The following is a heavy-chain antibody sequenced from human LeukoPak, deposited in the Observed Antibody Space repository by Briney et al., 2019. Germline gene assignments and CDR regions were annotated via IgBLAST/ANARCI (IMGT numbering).Heavy chain of an antibody. Sequence: SGGSLRLSCAASGFTFSDYYMSWIRQPPGKGLEWIAYIYYSGSTNQNPSLKSRVTISIDTSKNQFSLKLNSVTAADTAVYYCARGRNNNNSGWFDPWGQGTLVIVSS. CDR1: GFTFSDYY. CDR3: ARGRNNNNSGWFDP. D-gene: IGHD1-1*01. CDR2: IYYSGST. V-gene: IGHV4-59*01. J-gene: IGHJ5*02.